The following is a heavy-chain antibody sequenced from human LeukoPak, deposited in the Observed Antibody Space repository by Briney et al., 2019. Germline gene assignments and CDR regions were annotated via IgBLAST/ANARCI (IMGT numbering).Heavy chain of an antibody. CDR2: IKSKTDGGTT. CDR1: GFTFSNAW. CDR3: TTDLEYYDYVRGSYRRMIDY. D-gene: IGHD3-16*02. J-gene: IGHJ4*02. Sequence: GGSLRLSCAASGFTFSNAWMSWVRQAPGKGLEWVGRIKSKTDGGTTDYAAPVKGRFTISRDDSKNTLYLQMNSLKTEDTAVYYCTTDLEYYDYVRGSYRRMIDYWGQGTLVTVSS. V-gene: IGHV3-15*01.